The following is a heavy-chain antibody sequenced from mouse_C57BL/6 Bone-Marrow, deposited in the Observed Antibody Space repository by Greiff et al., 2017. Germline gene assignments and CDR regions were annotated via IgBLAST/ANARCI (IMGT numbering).Heavy chain of an antibody. D-gene: IGHD2-5*01. V-gene: IGHV1-7*01. CDR3: ARWYYSNLFDY. J-gene: IGHJ2*01. CDR1: GYTFTSYW. Sequence: QVQLKQSGAELTKPGASVKLSCKASGYTFTSYWMHWVKQRPGQGLEWIGYINPSSGYTKYNQKFKDKATLTADKSSSTAYMQLSSLTYEDSAVYYCARWYYSNLFDYWRQGTTLPVSS. CDR2: INPSSGYT.